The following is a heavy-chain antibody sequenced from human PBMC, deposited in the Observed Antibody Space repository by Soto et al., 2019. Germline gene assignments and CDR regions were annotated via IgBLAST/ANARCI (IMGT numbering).Heavy chain of an antibody. CDR1: GFTFSSYA. CDR3: AKDPLYSGSSYEVDY. CDR2: ISGSGGST. Sequence: QSGGSLRLSCAASGFTFSSYAMSWVRQAPGEGLEWVSAISGSGGSTYYTDSVKGRFTISRDNSKNTLYLQMNSLRAEDTAVYYCAKDPLYSGSSYEVDYWGQGTLVTVSS. V-gene: IGHV3-23*01. D-gene: IGHD1-26*01. J-gene: IGHJ4*02.